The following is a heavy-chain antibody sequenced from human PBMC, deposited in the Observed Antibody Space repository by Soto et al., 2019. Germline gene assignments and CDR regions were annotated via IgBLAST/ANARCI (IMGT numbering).Heavy chain of an antibody. Sequence: PGGSLRLSCAASGFTFNTYWMHWVRQAPGKGLVWVSRINSDGSSTSYADSVKGRFTISRDNAKNTLYLQMNRLRAEDTAVYYCASLKGVLLWFGDGGKGGYMDVWGKGTTVTVSS. J-gene: IGHJ6*03. CDR3: ASLKGVLLWFGDGGKGGYMDV. D-gene: IGHD3-10*01. CDR1: GFTFNTYW. CDR2: INSDGSST. V-gene: IGHV3-74*01.